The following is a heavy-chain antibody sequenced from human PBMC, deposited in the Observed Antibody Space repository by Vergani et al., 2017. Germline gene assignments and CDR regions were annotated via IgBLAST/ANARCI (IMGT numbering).Heavy chain of an antibody. CDR2: IWYDGTNQ. V-gene: IGHV3-33*01. J-gene: IGHJ6*03. Sequence: QVQLVESGGGVVQPGRSLRLSCAASGFTFSSSGMHWVRQAPGKGLDWVAVIWYDGTNQYYVDSVKGRFTISRDNSKNTLYLQMNSLRAEDTAVYYCAREQSRFLAWFWQGYMDVWGKGVTVTVSS. CDR1: GFTFSSSG. CDR3: AREQSRFLAWFWQGYMDV. D-gene: IGHD3-3*01.